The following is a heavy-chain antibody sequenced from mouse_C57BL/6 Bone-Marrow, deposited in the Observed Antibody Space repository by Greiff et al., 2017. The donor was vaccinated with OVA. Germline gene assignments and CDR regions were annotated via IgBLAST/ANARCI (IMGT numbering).Heavy chain of an antibody. CDR2: IDPSDSYT. CDR3: ATYYGSRGFAY. J-gene: IGHJ3*01. Sequence: QVQLQQPGAELVKPGASVKLSCKASGYTFTSYWMQWVKQRPGPGLAWIGEIDPSDSYTNYNQKFKGKATLTVDTSSSTASMPLSSLTSEDSAVYYCATYYGSRGFAYWGQGTLVTVSA. V-gene: IGHV1-50*01. D-gene: IGHD1-1*01. CDR1: GYTFTSYW.